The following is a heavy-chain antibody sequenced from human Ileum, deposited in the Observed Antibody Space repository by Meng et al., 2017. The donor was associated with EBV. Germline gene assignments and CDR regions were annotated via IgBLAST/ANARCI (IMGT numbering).Heavy chain of an antibody. CDR1: GGSIISSKW. CDR3: SGTWFNRYYFHY. Sequence: QGQLQGSGPRLVKPSGTVSLTCAVSGGSIISSKWWSWVRQSPGTGLEWIGEIYHHGTTNYNPSLKSRVTISVDTSKNKFFLNLTSLTAADTAVYYCSGTWFNRYYFHYWGQGTLVTVSS. J-gene: IGHJ4*02. V-gene: IGHV4-4*02. D-gene: IGHD6-13*01. CDR2: IYHHGTT.